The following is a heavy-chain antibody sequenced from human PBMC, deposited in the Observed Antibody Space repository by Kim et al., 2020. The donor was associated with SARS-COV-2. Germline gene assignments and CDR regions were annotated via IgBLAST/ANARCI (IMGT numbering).Heavy chain of an antibody. D-gene: IGHD3-22*01. CDR2: IIPILSAA. Sequence: SVKVSCKASGGTFTTYAISWVRQAPGQGLEWMGRIIPILSAANYAQKFQGRVTITADKPTSTVYMELSSLRSEDTAVYYCARTYYYDSSGEYYVEGDYHYGMDVWGQGTTVTVSS. J-gene: IGHJ6*02. CDR1: GGTFTTYA. CDR3: ARTYYYDSSGEYYVEGDYHYGMDV. V-gene: IGHV1-69*04.